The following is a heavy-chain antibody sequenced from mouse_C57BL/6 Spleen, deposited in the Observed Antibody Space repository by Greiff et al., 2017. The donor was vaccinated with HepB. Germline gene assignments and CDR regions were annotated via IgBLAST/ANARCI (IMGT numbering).Heavy chain of an antibody. Sequence: QVQLKQPGAELVKPGASVKLSCKASGYTFTSYWMHWVKQRPGQGLEWIGMIHPNSGSTNSNEKFKSKATLTVDKSSSTAFMKLSSLTSEDSAVYYCARNDYYAMDYWGQGASVTVSS. CDR2: IHPNSGST. CDR1: GYTFTSYW. CDR3: ARNDYYAMDY. J-gene: IGHJ4*01. V-gene: IGHV1-64*01.